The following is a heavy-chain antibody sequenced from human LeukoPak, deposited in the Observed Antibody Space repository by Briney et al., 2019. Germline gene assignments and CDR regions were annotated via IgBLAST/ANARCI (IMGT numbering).Heavy chain of an antibody. J-gene: IGHJ4*02. Sequence: PGGSLRLSCAASGFTVSTDDFMIWVRQAPGKGLEWVSMIHTGDRTFYAASVEGRFTISRDTSKNAVYLQMNSLRADDTAVYYCANRGLWGQGTLVTVSS. CDR3: ANRGL. V-gene: IGHV3-53*01. CDR2: IHTGDRT. CDR1: GFTVSTDD.